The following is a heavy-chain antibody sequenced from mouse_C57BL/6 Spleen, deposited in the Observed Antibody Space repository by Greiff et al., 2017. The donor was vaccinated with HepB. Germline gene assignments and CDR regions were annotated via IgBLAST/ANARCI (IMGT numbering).Heavy chain of an antibody. Sequence: EVHLVESGGGLVQPGGSMILSCVASGFTFSNYWMNWVRQSPEKGLEWVAQIRLKSDNYATHYAESVKGRFTISRDDSKSSVYLQMNNLRAEDTGIYYCTDDGYYSFAYWGQGTLVTVSA. CDR2: IRLKSDNYAT. V-gene: IGHV6-3*01. D-gene: IGHD2-3*01. CDR3: TDDGYYSFAY. J-gene: IGHJ3*01. CDR1: GFTFSNYW.